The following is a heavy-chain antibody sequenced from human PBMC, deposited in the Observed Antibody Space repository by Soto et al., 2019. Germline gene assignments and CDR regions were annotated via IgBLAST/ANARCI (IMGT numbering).Heavy chain of an antibody. J-gene: IGHJ4*02. CDR2: IYGDNDK. Sequence: QITLKESGPSPVKPTQTLTVTCTFSGFSLSNSGVGVAWIRQPPGKALEWLALIYGDNDKRYSPSLKTRLTXPXAXSXXPLVLTMTNMDPVDTATYYCAHCTLHDYGDYDPGTSHVFDSWGQGTLVTVSS. CDR3: AHCTLHDYGDYDPGTSHVFDS. CDR1: GFSLSNSGVG. V-gene: IGHV2-5*02. D-gene: IGHD4-17*01.